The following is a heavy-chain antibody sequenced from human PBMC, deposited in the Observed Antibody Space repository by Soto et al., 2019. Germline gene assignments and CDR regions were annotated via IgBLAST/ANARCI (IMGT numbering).Heavy chain of an antibody. CDR1: GFSFTSYW. D-gene: IGHD4-17*01. CDR2: IYPGDSDI. Sequence: GESLKISCNGSGFSFTSYWIAWVRQMPGKGLEWMGIIYPGDSDIRYSPSFQGQVTFSADKSIRTAYLQWTSLKASDTAIYYCASPGTVTKSRCDAFDLWGQGTMVTVSS. CDR3: ASPGTVTKSRCDAFDL. V-gene: IGHV5-51*01. J-gene: IGHJ3*01.